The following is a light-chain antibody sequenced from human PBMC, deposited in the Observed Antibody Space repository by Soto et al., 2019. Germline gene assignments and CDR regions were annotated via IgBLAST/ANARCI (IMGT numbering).Light chain of an antibody. CDR1: SSNIGAGYD. CDR3: QSYDSSLSGVV. CDR2: GNS. J-gene: IGLJ2*01. Sequence: QSVLTQPPSVSGAPGQRVTISCTGSSSNIGAGYDVHWYQQLPGTAPKLLIYGNSNRPSGVPDRFSGSKSGTSASLAITGLQDEDEADYYCQSYDSSLSGVVFGGCTQLTVL. V-gene: IGLV1-40*01.